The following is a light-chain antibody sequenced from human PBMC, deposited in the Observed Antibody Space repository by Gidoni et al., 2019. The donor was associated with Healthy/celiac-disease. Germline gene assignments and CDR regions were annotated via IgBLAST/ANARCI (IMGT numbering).Light chain of an antibody. J-gene: IGLJ2*01. CDR3: MIWHSSAVV. V-gene: IGLV5-45*03. CDR1: SGIHVGTYR. Sequence: QAVLTQPSSLSASPGASASPTCTLRSGIHVGTYRIYWYQQKPGSPPQYLLRYKSDSDKQQGSGVPSRFSGSKDASANAGILLISGLQSEDEADYYCMIWHSSAVVFGGGTKLTVL. CDR2: YKSDSDK.